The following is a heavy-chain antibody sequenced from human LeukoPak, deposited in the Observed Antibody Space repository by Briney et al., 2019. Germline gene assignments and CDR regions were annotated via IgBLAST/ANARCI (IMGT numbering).Heavy chain of an antibody. CDR1: GGSISSYY. CDR2: IYYSGST. CDR3: ARSEGNDFWSGYSSY. D-gene: IGHD3-3*01. J-gene: IGHJ4*02. Sequence: SETLSLTCTVSGGSISSYYWSWIRQPPGKGLEWIGYIYYSGSTNYNPSLKSRVTISVDTSKNQFSLKLSSVTAADTAVYYCARSEGNDFWSGYSSYWGQGTLVTVSS. V-gene: IGHV4-59*08.